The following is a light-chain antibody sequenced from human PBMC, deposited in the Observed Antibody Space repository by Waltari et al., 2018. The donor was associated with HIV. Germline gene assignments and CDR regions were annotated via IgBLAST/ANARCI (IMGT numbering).Light chain of an antibody. CDR1: ALPKKY. Sequence: SYELTQPPPVSVSPGQTARITCSGDALPKKYAYWYQQKSGRAPVLVIYEDTKRAAGTPERFAGSSSGTTATWTVSGVQVEDEAGYHCYSTDNSGFPVFGGGTKLTVL. CDR3: YSTDNSGFPV. J-gene: IGLJ3*02. CDR2: EDT. V-gene: IGLV3-10*01.